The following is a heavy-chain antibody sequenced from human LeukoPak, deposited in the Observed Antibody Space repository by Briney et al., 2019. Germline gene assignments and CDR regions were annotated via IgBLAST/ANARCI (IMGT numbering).Heavy chain of an antibody. CDR3: ARHPPPMTTVGYYYYYGMDV. D-gene: IGHD4-11*01. CDR2: IYYSGST. CDR1: GGSISSYY. V-gene: IGHV4-59*08. Sequence: PSETLSLTCTVSGGSISSYYWSWIRQPPGKGLEWIGVIYYSGSTNYNPSLKSRVTISVDTSKNQFSLKLSSVTAADTAVYYCARHPPPMTTVGYYYYYGMDVWGQGTTVTVSS. J-gene: IGHJ6*02.